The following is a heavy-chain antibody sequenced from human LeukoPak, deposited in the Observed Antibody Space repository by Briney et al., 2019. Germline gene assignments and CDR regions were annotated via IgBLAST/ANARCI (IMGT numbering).Heavy chain of an antibody. CDR2: INAGNGNT. D-gene: IGHD1-26*01. Sequence: ASVKVSCKASGYTFTGYYIHWVRQAPGQGLEWMGWINAGNGNTKYSQKFQGRVTITRDTSASTAYMELSSLRSEDTAVYYCAREGRSYPRFDPWGQGTLVTVSS. CDR1: GYTFTGYY. CDR3: AREGRSYPRFDP. V-gene: IGHV1-3*01. J-gene: IGHJ5*02.